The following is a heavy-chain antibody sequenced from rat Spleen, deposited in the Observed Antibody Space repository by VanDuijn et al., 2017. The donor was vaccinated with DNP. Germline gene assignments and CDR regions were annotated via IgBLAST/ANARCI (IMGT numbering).Heavy chain of an antibody. V-gene: IGHV6-8*01. Sequence: EVQVLESGGGLVQPGNSLKLSCATSGFTFSTAWMYWYRQSPEKQLEWVAQIKANSNNYATYYADSVKGRFTISRDDSKSSVYLQMNSLKEEDTAVYYCTFIATHAMDAWGRGTSVTVSS. D-gene: IGHD1-10*01. CDR1: GFTFSTAW. CDR2: IKANSNNYAT. CDR3: TFIATHAMDA. J-gene: IGHJ4*01.